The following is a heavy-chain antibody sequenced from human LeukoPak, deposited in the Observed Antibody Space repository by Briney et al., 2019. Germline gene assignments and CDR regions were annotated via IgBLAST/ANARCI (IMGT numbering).Heavy chain of an antibody. V-gene: IGHV4-59*08. CDR1: AGSISSYY. Sequence: SETLSLTCTVSAGSISSYYWSWIRQPPGKGLEWIGYIYYSGSTNYNPSLKSRVTISLDTSKNQLSLRLSSVTAADTAVYYCATLGYSYGTDYWGQGTLVTVSS. D-gene: IGHD5-18*01. CDR2: IYYSGST. J-gene: IGHJ4*02. CDR3: ATLGYSYGTDY.